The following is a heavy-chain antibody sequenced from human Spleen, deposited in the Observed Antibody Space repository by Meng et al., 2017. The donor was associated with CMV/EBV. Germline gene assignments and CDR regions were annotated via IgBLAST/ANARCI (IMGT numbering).Heavy chain of an antibody. CDR3: ARGGNWNYLRFFDY. V-gene: IGHV3-53*01. CDR2: LYSGGST. J-gene: IGHJ4*02. Sequence: GESLKISCAASGFTVSSNFMSWVRQAPGKGLEWVSVLYSGGSTYYAGSVKGRFTISRDNSKNTLYLQMNSLRAEDTAVYYCARGGNWNYLRFFDYWGQGTLVTVSS. CDR1: GFTVSSNF. D-gene: IGHD1-7*01.